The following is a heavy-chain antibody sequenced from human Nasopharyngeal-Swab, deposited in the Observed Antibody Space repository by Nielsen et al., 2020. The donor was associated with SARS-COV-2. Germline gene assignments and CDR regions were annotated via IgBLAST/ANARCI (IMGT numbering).Heavy chain of an antibody. D-gene: IGHD3-22*01. J-gene: IGHJ4*02. V-gene: IGHV3-15*01. CDR2: IKSKTDGGTT. Sequence: VRQAPGKGLEWVGRIKSKTDGGTTDYAAPVKGRFTISRDDSKNTLYLQMNSLKTEDTAVYYCTTSWEGYYDSSGYYIRGALDYWGQGTLVTVSS. CDR3: TTSWEGYYDSSGYYIRGALDY.